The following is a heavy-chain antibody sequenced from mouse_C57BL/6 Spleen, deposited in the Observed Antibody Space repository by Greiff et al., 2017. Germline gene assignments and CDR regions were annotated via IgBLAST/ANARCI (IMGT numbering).Heavy chain of an antibody. Sequence: QVQLQQPGAELVKPGASVKLSCKASGYTFTSYWMQWVKQRPGQGLEWIGEIDPSDSYTTYNQKFKGKATLTVDTSSSTAYMQLSSLTSEDSAVYDCARRITTNFDVWGTGTTVTVSS. V-gene: IGHV1-50*01. CDR2: IDPSDSYT. CDR3: ARRITTNFDV. J-gene: IGHJ1*03. D-gene: IGHD2-4*01. CDR1: GYTFTSYW.